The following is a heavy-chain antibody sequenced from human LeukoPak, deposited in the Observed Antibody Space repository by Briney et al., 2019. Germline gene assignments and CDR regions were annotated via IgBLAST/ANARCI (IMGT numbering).Heavy chain of an antibody. Sequence: PGRSLRLSCAASGFTFSSYGMHWVRQAPGKGLEWVAVIWYDGSNKYYADSVKGRFTISRDNSKNTLYLQMNSLRVEDTAVYYCARAKAYCSGGSCYSDYYYGMDVWGKGTTVTVSS. V-gene: IGHV3-33*01. D-gene: IGHD2-15*01. J-gene: IGHJ6*04. CDR1: GFTFSSYG. CDR2: IWYDGSNK. CDR3: ARAKAYCSGGSCYSDYYYGMDV.